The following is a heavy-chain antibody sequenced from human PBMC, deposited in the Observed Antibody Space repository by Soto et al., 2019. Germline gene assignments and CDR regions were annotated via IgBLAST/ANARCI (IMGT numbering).Heavy chain of an antibody. J-gene: IGHJ5*02. Sequence: LSLTCTVSGASINNTSYYWGWIRQSPGKGLEWIGNIYYSGKTYYSPSLKSRVSISVDASRNQFSLRLSSVTAADTAVYYCGRPWGIGLTPPGPWGQGVLVTVSS. CDR1: GASINNTSYY. V-gene: IGHV4-39*01. CDR3: GRPWGIGLTPPGP. CDR2: IYYSGKT. D-gene: IGHD6-13*01.